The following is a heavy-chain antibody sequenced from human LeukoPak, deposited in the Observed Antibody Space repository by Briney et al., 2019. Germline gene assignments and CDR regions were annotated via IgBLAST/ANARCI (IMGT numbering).Heavy chain of an antibody. CDR2: ISYDGSNK. D-gene: IGHD6-19*01. J-gene: IGHJ6*02. CDR1: GFTFSSYA. V-gene: IGHV3-30-3*01. Sequence: GGSLRLSCAASGFTFSSYAMHWVRQAPGKGLEWVAVISYDGSNKYYADSVKGRFTISRDNSKNTLYLQMNSLRAEDTAVYYCARTYSSGWSHLDYYGMDVWGQGTTVTVSS. CDR3: ARTYSSGWSHLDYYGMDV.